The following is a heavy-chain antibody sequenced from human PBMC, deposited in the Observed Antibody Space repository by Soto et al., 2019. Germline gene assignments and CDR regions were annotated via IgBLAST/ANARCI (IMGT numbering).Heavy chain of an antibody. CDR2: VYVDAPT. J-gene: IGHJ5*01. Sequence: KTSETLSLTCIASGGSISGTTYYWAWIRQPPGKWREWIGRVYVDAPTYSNPSLKCRGSMSVDTSRNHHSLRLISVTAALTALYYTGRGRSSRIDQLTPFGSCRQVPLVIVCS. V-gene: IGHV4-39*02. CDR3: GRGRSSRIDQLTPFGS. D-gene: IGHD2-2*01. CDR1: GGSISGTTYY.